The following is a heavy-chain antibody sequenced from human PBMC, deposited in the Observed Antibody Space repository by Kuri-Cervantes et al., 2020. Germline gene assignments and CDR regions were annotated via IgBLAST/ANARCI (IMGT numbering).Heavy chain of an antibody. V-gene: IGHV3-21*04. J-gene: IGHJ4*02. CDR1: AFTFSRYW. CDR3: AKDIGPVGTEFYDY. CDR2: ISSSSSYI. Sequence: GGSLRLSCAASAFTFSRYWMRWVRQAPGKGLVWVSSISSSSSYIYYADSVKGRFTISRDNAKNSLYLQMNSLRAEDTALYYCAKDIGPVGTEFYDYWGQGTLVTVSS. D-gene: IGHD6-13*01.